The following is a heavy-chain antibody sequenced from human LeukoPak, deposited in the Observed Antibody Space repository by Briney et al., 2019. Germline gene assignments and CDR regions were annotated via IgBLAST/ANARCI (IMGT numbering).Heavy chain of an antibody. Sequence: KPSETLSLTCSVSGGSISSSSHYWGWIRQPPGKGLEWIGSTHYSGSTYHNPSLKSRVTISADTSKNQFSLKLSSVTAADTAVYYCARMTTVTSDAFDIWGQGTMVTVSS. CDR2: THYSGST. J-gene: IGHJ3*02. D-gene: IGHD4-17*01. CDR3: ARMTTVTSDAFDI. CDR1: GGSISSSSHY. V-gene: IGHV4-39*07.